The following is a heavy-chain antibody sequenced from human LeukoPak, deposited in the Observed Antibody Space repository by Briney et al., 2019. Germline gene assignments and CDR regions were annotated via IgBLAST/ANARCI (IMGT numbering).Heavy chain of an antibody. V-gene: IGHV1-2*02. J-gene: IGHJ6*03. CDR3: ARGGHYYSYSMDV. CDR1: GYSFTDYY. CDR2: INPDSGGT. Sequence: GASLKLSCKASGYSFTDYYMHWVRQPPGQGLESMGWINPDSGGTNYPQKFQGRVTMTRDTSISTAYMELSRLRSDDTAVYYCARGGHYYSYSMDVWGKGTTVTVSS.